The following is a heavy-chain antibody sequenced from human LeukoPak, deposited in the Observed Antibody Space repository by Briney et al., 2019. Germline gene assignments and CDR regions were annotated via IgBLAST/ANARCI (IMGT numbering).Heavy chain of an antibody. J-gene: IGHJ4*02. CDR1: GFTFSTYS. D-gene: IGHD1-26*01. CDR3: ASLSGSNSADY. Sequence: GGSLRLSCAASGFTFSTYSMNWVRQAPGKGLEWVSYISSSSSTIYYADSVKGRFTISRDSAKNSLYLQMNSLRAEDTAVYYCASLSGSNSADYWGRGTLVTASS. V-gene: IGHV3-48*01. CDR2: ISSSSSTI.